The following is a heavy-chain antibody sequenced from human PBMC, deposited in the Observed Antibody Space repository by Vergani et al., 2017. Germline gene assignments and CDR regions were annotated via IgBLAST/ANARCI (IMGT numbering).Heavy chain of an antibody. D-gene: IGHD3-22*01. CDR3: ARINYYGSSGYSLTRWHNWFDP. V-gene: IGHV3-7*01. CDR2: INQDGSEK. J-gene: IGHJ5*02. Sequence: VQLQESGPGLVKPSETLSLTCTVSGGSISSYYWSWIRQPPGKGLEWVANINQDGSEKYYVDSVKGRFTISRDNAKNSLYLQMNSLRAEDTALYYCARINYYGSSGYSLTRWHNWFDPWGQGTLITFSS. CDR1: GGSISSYY.